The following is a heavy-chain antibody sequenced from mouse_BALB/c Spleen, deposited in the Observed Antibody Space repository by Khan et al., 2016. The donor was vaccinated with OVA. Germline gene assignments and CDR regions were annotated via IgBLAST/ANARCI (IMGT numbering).Heavy chain of an antibody. CDR3: ASASYYGNGLDAMDS. CDR2: IGPGSGNP. V-gene: IGHV1S41*01. Sequence: DLVKPGASVKLSCKASDYTFTSDWINWIKQRPGQGLEGIGHIGPGSGNPYYNKIFKGKATMTVDTSSTTVYIQLSSLSSEDSAVYFCASASYYGNGLDAMDSWGQGTSVTGSS. CDR1: DYTFTSDW. D-gene: IGHD1-1*01. J-gene: IGHJ4*01.